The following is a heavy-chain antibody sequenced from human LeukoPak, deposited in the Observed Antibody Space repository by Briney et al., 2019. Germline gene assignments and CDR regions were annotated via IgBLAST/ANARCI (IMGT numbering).Heavy chain of an antibody. CDR1: GGTFNSYA. D-gene: IGHD2-8*01. CDR3: ARGVPLGYCTYGVCYPPYYFDY. V-gene: IGHV1-69*06. Sequence: ASVKVSCKASGGTFNSYAISWVRQAPGQGLEWMGGIIPIFGTTNYARKFRGRVTLTADKSTRTAYMDLSSLSSEDTAVYYCARGVPLGYCTYGVCYPPYYFDYWGQGTLVTASS. J-gene: IGHJ4*02. CDR2: IIPIFGTT.